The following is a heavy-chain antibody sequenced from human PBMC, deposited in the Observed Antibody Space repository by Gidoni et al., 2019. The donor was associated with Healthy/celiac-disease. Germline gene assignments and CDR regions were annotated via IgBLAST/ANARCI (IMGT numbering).Heavy chain of an antibody. Sequence: QVQLVQSGAEVKKPGASVKVSCKASGYTFTSYYMPWVRQAPGQGLEWMGIINPSGGSTSYAQKFQSRVTMTRDTSTSTVYMELSSLRSEDTAVYYCARVGGAISSGYDKTAERFDYWGQGTLVTVSS. CDR2: INPSGGST. CDR1: GYTFTSYY. D-gene: IGHD5-12*01. CDR3: ARVGGAISSGYDKTAERFDY. J-gene: IGHJ4*02. V-gene: IGHV1-46*01.